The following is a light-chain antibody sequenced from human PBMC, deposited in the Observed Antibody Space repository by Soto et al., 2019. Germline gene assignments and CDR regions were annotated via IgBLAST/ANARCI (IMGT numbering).Light chain of an antibody. CDR1: ISNIGGGFD. CDR3: KSYDGSISGSV. Sequence: QSLLTQPTCVSGAPGQRFTISCTGTISNIGGGFDVQWYQQLPGAAPKLLIYTNNRRPSGVPDRFSGSKYGTSASLAITGLQAEDEADYYCKSYDGSISGSVFGPGTKVTVL. V-gene: IGLV1-40*01. CDR2: TNN. J-gene: IGLJ1*01.